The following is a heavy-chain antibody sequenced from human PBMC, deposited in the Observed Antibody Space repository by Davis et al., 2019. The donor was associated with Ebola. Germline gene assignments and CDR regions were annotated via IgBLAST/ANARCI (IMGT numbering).Heavy chain of an antibody. Sequence: PGGSLRLSCAASGFSFSNYWMSWVRQAPGKGPQWVGQINQDGSEKYYVDSVKGRFTISRDNAKNSLYLQMNSLRAEDTAVYYCARDATGTTFDSWGQGTLVTVSS. V-gene: IGHV3-7*01. CDR3: ARDATGTTFDS. CDR1: GFSFSNYW. CDR2: INQDGSEK. D-gene: IGHD1-1*01. J-gene: IGHJ4*02.